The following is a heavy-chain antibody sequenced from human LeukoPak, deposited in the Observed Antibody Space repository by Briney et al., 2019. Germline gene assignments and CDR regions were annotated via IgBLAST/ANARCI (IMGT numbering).Heavy chain of an antibody. CDR1: GFTSSDYY. D-gene: IGHD1/OR15-1a*01. CDR2: VYYSGST. V-gene: IGHV4-59*08. J-gene: IGHJ4*02. CDR3: ARSIIGTRSKFDY. Sequence: GSLRLSCAASGFTSSDYYMSWIRQPPGKGLEWIGYVYYSGSTNYNPSLKSRVTISVDTSKNHFSLKLSSVTAADTAVYSCARSIIGTRSKFDYWGQGTLVTVSS.